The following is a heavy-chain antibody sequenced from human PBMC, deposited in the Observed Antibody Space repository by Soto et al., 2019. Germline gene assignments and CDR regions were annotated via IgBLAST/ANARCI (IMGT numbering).Heavy chain of an antibody. V-gene: IGHV6-1*01. J-gene: IGHJ5*02. Sequence: SHTLSLTCAISGDSVSSNSAALNWIRQSPSRGLEWLGRTYYRSKWYNDYAVSVKSRITINPDTSKNQFSLQLNSVTPEDTAVYFCARTLSSSAENWFDPWGQGTLVTVSS. D-gene: IGHD6-6*01. CDR3: ARTLSSSAENWFDP. CDR1: GDSVSSNSAA. CDR2: TYYRSKWYN.